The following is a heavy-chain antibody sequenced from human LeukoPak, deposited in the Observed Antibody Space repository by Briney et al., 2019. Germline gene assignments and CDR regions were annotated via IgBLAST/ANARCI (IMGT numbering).Heavy chain of an antibody. CDR2: ISGSGGST. CDR1: GFTFSSYG. J-gene: IGHJ3*02. D-gene: IGHD2-2*01. Sequence: GGSLRLSCAASGFTFSSYGMSWVRQAPGKGLEWVSAISGSGGSTYYADSVKGRFTISRDNAKNTLYLQMNSLRAEDTAVYYCARDHCSSTSCYYDAFDIWGQGTMVAVSS. V-gene: IGHV3-23*01. CDR3: ARDHCSSTSCYYDAFDI.